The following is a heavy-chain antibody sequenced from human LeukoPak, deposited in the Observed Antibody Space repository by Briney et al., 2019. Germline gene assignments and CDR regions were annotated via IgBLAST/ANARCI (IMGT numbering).Heavy chain of an antibody. Sequence: GGSLRLSCAASGFTFSSYGMHWVRQAPGKGLEWVAVIWYDGSNKYYADSVKGRFTISRDNSKNTLYLQMNSLRAEDTAVYYCARELNDSGWYYFNYGMDVWGQGTTVTVSS. CDR3: ARELNDSGWYYFNYGMDV. CDR2: IWYDGSNK. V-gene: IGHV3-33*01. D-gene: IGHD6-19*01. J-gene: IGHJ6*02. CDR1: GFTFSSYG.